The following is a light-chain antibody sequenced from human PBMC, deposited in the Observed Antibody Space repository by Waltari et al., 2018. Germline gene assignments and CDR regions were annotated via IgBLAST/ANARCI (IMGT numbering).Light chain of an antibody. Sequence: EIVMTQSPATLSVSAGERTTLSCRASQSVRSNLAWYQQKPGQPPRLLIYEASTRATGIPSRFSGSGWRTEFTLTINSLQSEDLAIYYCQQYHIWWTFGQGTKVEIK. V-gene: IGKV3-15*01. CDR2: EAS. CDR3: QQYHIWWT. J-gene: IGKJ1*01. CDR1: QSVRSN.